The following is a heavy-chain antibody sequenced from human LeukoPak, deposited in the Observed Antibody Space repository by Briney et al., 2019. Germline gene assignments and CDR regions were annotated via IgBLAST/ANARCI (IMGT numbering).Heavy chain of an antibody. J-gene: IGHJ5*02. CDR1: GGTFSSYA. D-gene: IGHD3-9*01. Sequence: SVKVSCKASGGTFSSYAISWVRQAPGQGLEWMGGIIPIFGTANYAQKFQGRVTITADKSTSTAYMELSSLRSEDTAVYYCARGHLSYYDILTGGRGFDPWGQGTLVTVSS. V-gene: IGHV1-69*06. CDR2: IIPIFGTA. CDR3: ARGHLSYYDILTGGRGFDP.